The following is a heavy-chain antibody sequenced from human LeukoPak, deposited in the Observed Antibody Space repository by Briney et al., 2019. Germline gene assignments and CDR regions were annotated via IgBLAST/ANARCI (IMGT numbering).Heavy chain of an antibody. CDR2: INHSGST. CDR3: ASNRVYSSSWYWFNWFDP. Sequence: SETLSLTCAVYVGSFSGYYWSWVRQPPGKGLEWIGEINHSGSTNYNPSLKSRVTISVDTSKNQFSLKLSSVTAADTAVYYCASNRVYSSSWYWFNWFDPWGQGTLVTVSS. CDR1: VGSFSGYY. J-gene: IGHJ5*02. D-gene: IGHD6-13*01. V-gene: IGHV4-34*01.